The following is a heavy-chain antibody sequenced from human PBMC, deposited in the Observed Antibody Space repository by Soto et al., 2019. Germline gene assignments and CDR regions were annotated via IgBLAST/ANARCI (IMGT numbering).Heavy chain of an antibody. D-gene: IGHD1-1*01. CDR1: GGSMKSFF. J-gene: IGHJ4*02. Sequence: SETLSLTCTVSGGSMKSFFWSWIRQPPGKGLEWIGYIPNSGGPTYTPSLKSRVTIAIDTSGNQFSLRLTSVTTADTAVYYCAASQMGLISVLGTWGQGIQVTVSS. CDR3: AASQMGLISVLGT. V-gene: IGHV4-59*01. CDR2: IPNSGGP.